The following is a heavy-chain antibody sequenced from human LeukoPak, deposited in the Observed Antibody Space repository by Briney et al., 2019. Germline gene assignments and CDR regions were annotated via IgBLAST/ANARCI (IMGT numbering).Heavy chain of an antibody. J-gene: IGHJ6*02. D-gene: IGHD3-3*01. Sequence: PGGSLRLSCAASGFTFSNAWMSWVRQAPGKGLEWVGRIKSKTDGGTTDYAAPVEGRFTISRDDSKNTLYLQMNSLKTEDTAVYYCTTEYYDFWSGYPDYYYGMDVWGQGTTVTVSS. CDR3: TTEYYDFWSGYPDYYYGMDV. V-gene: IGHV3-15*01. CDR1: GFTFSNAW. CDR2: IKSKTDGGTT.